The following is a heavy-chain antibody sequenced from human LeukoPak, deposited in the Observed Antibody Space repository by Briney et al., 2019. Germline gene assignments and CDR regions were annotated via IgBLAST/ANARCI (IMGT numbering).Heavy chain of an antibody. Sequence: GGSLRLSCAASGFTFSTYAMTWLRQAPGKGLEWVSAISGSGGSTYYADSVKGRFTISRDNSKNTLYLQMNSLRAEDTAVYYCAKLDCSSTSCYFHYYGMDVWGQGTTVTVSS. V-gene: IGHV3-23*01. CDR1: GFTFSTYA. CDR2: ISGSGGST. D-gene: IGHD2-2*01. J-gene: IGHJ6*02. CDR3: AKLDCSSTSCYFHYYGMDV.